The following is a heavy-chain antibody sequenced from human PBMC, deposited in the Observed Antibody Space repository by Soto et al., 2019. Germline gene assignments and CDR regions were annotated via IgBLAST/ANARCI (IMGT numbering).Heavy chain of an antibody. J-gene: IGHJ6*02. CDR1: GFTFTSSA. D-gene: IGHD2-15*01. V-gene: IGHV1-58*01. CDR3: AADKGGYFHYYGMDV. CDR2: IVVGSGNT. Sequence: SVKVSCKASGFTFTSSAVQWVRQARGQRLEWIGWIVVGSGNTNYAQKFQERVTITRDMSTSTAYMELSSLRSEDTAVYYCAADKGGYFHYYGMDVWGQGTTVTVSS.